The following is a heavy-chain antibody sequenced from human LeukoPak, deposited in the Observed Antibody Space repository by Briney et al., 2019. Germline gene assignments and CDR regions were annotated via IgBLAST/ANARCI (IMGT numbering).Heavy chain of an antibody. Sequence: PSETLSPTCTVSGGSISSGDYYWSWIRQPPGQGLEWIGYIYYSGSTYYNPSLKSRVTISVDTSKNQFSLKLSSVTAADTAVYYCARGHARWLQFIGPWFDPWGQGTLVTVSS. CDR1: GGSISSGDYY. D-gene: IGHD5-24*01. J-gene: IGHJ5*02. V-gene: IGHV4-30-4*01. CDR2: IYYSGST. CDR3: ARGHARWLQFIGPWFDP.